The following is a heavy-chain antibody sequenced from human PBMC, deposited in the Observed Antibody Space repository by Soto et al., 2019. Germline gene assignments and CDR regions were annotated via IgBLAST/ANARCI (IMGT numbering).Heavy chain of an antibody. J-gene: IGHJ5*02. CDR3: AGGIAVAGPGDWFDP. CDR2: IVPIFGTA. CDR1: GGTFSSYA. Sequence: ASVKVSCKASGGTFSSYAISWLRQAPGQGLEWMGGIVPIFGTANYAQKFQGRVTITADKSTSTAYMELSSLGSEDTAVYYCAGGIAVAGPGDWFDPWGQGTLVTGSS. D-gene: IGHD6-19*01. V-gene: IGHV1-69*06.